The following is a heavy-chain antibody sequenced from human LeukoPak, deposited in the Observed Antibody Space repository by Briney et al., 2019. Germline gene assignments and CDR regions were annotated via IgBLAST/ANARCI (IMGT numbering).Heavy chain of an antibody. CDR3: ARLGITMVRGVITHGGYYGMDV. D-gene: IGHD3-10*01. CDR2: TYYRSKWYN. CDR1: GDSVSINSAA. V-gene: IGHV6-1*01. J-gene: IGHJ6*02. Sequence: SQTLSLTFAISGDSVSINSAAWNWVRQSPSRGLEWLGSTYYRSKWYNDYAVSVKSRITINPDTSKNQFSLQLNSVTPEDTAVYYCARLGITMVRGVITHGGYYGMDVWGQGTTVTVSS.